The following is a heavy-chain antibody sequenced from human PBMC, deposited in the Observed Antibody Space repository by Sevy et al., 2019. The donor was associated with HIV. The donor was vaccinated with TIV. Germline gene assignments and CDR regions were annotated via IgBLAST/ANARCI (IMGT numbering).Heavy chain of an antibody. D-gene: IGHD4-17*01. V-gene: IGHV4-59*01. CDR2: IYYSGST. CDR3: ARVGGDYPYYFDY. J-gene: IGHJ4*02. Sequence: SETLSLTCTVSGGSISSYYWSWIRQPPGKGLEWIGHIYYSGSTNYNPSLKSRVTISVDTSKNQFSLKLSSVTAADTAVYYCARVGGDYPYYFDYWGQGTLVTVFS. CDR1: GGSISSYY.